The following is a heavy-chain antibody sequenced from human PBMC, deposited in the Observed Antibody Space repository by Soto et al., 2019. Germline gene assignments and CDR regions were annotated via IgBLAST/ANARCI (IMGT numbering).Heavy chain of an antibody. CDR2: INSDGSGT. Sequence: VQLVESGGGLVQPGGSLRLSCAASGFTFSSYWMHWVRQAPGKGLVWVSRINSDGSGTSYADSVKGRFTISRDNAKNTLYLQMNSLTAEDTAVYYCARALPAAMSKYYYYYMDVWGKGTTVTVSS. D-gene: IGHD2-2*01. V-gene: IGHV3-74*01. J-gene: IGHJ6*03. CDR3: ARALPAAMSKYYYYYMDV. CDR1: GFTFSSYW.